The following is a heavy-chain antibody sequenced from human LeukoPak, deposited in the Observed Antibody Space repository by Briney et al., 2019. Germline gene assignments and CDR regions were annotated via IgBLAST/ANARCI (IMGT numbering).Heavy chain of an antibody. CDR2: INHSGST. Sequence: SETLSLTCAVYGGSFSGYYWSWIRQPPGKGLEWIGEINHSGSTNYNPSLKSRVTISVDKSKNQFSLKLSSVTAADTAVYYCARVVSIAAAYPYYFDYWGQGTLVTVSS. CDR3: ARVVSIAAAYPYYFDY. D-gene: IGHD6-13*01. CDR1: GGSFSGYY. J-gene: IGHJ4*02. V-gene: IGHV4-34*01.